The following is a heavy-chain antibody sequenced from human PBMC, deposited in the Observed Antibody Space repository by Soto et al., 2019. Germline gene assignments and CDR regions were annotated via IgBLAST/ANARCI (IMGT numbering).Heavy chain of an antibody. Sequence: QVQLVESGGGVVQPGRSLRLACAASRFTFSDYGMHWVRQAPGKGLEWVAVISYEGSKKYYADSVKGRFTISRDNSKNTLYLQMNSLKTEDTAVYYCAKDHWAAYSGYAIHHGMDVWGQGTTVTVSS. CDR3: AKDHWAAYSGYAIHHGMDV. V-gene: IGHV3-30*18. J-gene: IGHJ6*02. CDR1: RFTFSDYG. D-gene: IGHD5-12*01. CDR2: ISYEGSKK.